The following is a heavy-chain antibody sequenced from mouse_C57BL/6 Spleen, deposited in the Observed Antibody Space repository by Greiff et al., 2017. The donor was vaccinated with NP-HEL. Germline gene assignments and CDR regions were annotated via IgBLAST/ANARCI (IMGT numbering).Heavy chain of an antibody. CDR1: GYAFTNYL. J-gene: IGHJ2*01. Sequence: QVQLQQSGAELVRPGTSVKVSCKASGYAFTNYLIEWVKQRPGQGLEWIGVINPGSGGTNYNEKFKGKATLTADKSSSTAYMQLSSLTSEDSAVYFCARAGGYDGYYSDYWGQGTTLTVSS. CDR3: ARAGGYDGYYSDY. V-gene: IGHV1-54*01. D-gene: IGHD2-3*01. CDR2: INPGSGGT.